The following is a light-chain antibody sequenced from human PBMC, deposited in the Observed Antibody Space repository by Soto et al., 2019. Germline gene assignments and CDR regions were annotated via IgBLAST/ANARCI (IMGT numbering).Light chain of an antibody. J-gene: IGKJ1*01. Sequence: ESVLTQSPGTLLLSPGERATLSXRASESVISNYLAWYQRKPGXAPRLXXYGXSNRATGIPDRFSGSGSGTDFTLTISRLEPEDFAVYYCHQYNGGPRTFGQGTKVDIK. CDR2: GXS. CDR3: HQYNGGPRT. V-gene: IGKV3-20*01. CDR1: ESVISNY.